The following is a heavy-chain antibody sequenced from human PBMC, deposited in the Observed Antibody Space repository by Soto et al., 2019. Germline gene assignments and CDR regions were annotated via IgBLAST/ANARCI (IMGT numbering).Heavy chain of an antibody. CDR2: IYYSGST. Sequence: QVQLQESGPGLVKPSETLSLTCTVSGGSISSYYWSWIRQPPGKGLEWIGYIYYSGSTNYNPSLKSRVTISVDTSKNQFSLKLSSVTAADTAVYYCARQVSYYDFWSGYYPDAFDIWGQGTMVNVSS. V-gene: IGHV4-59*01. CDR1: GGSISSYY. J-gene: IGHJ3*02. CDR3: ARQVSYYDFWSGYYPDAFDI. D-gene: IGHD3-3*01.